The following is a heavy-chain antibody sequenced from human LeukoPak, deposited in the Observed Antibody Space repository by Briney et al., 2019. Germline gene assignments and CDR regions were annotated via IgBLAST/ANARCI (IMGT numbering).Heavy chain of an antibody. CDR3: ARDGADVYGRAFDY. CDR1: GGSISSYF. D-gene: IGHD3-10*01. V-gene: IGHV4-4*07. Sequence: SETLSLTCNVSGGSISSYFWTWIRQPAGKGLDLIGRIHASGTTNYNSSLKSRVSMSVDTSKNQFSLKLTSVTAADTAVYFCARDGADVYGRAFDYWGQGTLVSVSS. J-gene: IGHJ4*02. CDR2: IHASGTT.